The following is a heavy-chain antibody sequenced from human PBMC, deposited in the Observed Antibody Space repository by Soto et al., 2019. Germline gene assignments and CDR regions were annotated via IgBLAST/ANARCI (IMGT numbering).Heavy chain of an antibody. CDR2: INSDGSST. J-gene: IGHJ3*01. CDR3: ARPQYLPDDVFDV. Sequence: EMQLVESGGGLVQPGGSLRLPGAASGFTFTNYWMQWVRQAPGKGLVWVSRINSDGSSTSHADSVKGRFTISRDNAKNTLYLQMSSLRAEDTAVYYCARPQYLPDDVFDVWGRGTVVTVSS. D-gene: IGHD2-2*01. CDR1: GFTFTNYW. V-gene: IGHV3-74*01.